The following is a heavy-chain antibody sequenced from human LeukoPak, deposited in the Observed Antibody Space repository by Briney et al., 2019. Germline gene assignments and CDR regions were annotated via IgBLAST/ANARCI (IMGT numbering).Heavy chain of an antibody. D-gene: IGHD3-10*01. Sequence: SETLSLTCAVYGGSFSGYYWSWIRQPPGKGLEWIGEINHSGSTNYNPSLKSRVTISVDTSKNQFSLKLSSVTAADTAVYYCAGGRLYYGSGSCDYWGQGTLVTVSS. CDR1: GGSFSGYY. CDR3: AGGRLYYGSGSCDY. CDR2: INHSGST. J-gene: IGHJ4*02. V-gene: IGHV4-34*01.